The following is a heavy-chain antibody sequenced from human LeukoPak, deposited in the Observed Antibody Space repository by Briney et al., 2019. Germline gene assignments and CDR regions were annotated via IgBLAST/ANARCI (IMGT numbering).Heavy chain of an antibody. CDR3: ARGEPPYDFWSGYYPNYYYYYYMDV. V-gene: IGHV4-4*07. CDR1: GGSISGYF. Sequence: SETLSLTCTVSGGSISGYFWSWIRQPAGKGLEWIGRIHDNGDSNHNPSLKRRVTISVDTSKNQFSLKLSSVAAADTAVYYCARGEPPYDFWSGYYPNYYYYYYMDVWGKGTTVTVSS. J-gene: IGHJ6*03. D-gene: IGHD3-3*01. CDR2: IHDNGDS.